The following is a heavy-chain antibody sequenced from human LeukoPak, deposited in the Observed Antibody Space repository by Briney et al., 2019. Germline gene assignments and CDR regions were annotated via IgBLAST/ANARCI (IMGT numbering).Heavy chain of an antibody. CDR3: AKSLAACYGGNLCHHDAFDI. D-gene: IGHD4-23*01. V-gene: IGHV3-9*01. J-gene: IGHJ3*02. Sequence: GGSLRLSCAASGFTFDDYAMHWVRQAPGKGLEWVSGISWNSGSIGYADSVKGRFTISRDNAKNSLYLQMNSLRAEDTALYYCAKSLAACYGGNLCHHDAFDIWGQGTMVTVSS. CDR1: GFTFDDYA. CDR2: ISWNSGSI.